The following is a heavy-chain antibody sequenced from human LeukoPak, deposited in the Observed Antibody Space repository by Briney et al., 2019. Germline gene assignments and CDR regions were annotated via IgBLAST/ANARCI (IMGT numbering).Heavy chain of an antibody. J-gene: IGHJ1*01. CDR1: EFTFGRDW. CDR3: ATLDSTKSVF. CDR2: IKQDGSEE. D-gene: IGHD2-2*01. Sequence: GGSLRLSCVASEFTFGRDWISWVRQAPGKGLEWVACIKQDGSEEYYVGSVRGRFTVSVDNGKDSLYLQMNSLRAEDTARYYCATLDSTKSVFWGRGTAVTVSS. V-gene: IGHV3-7*01.